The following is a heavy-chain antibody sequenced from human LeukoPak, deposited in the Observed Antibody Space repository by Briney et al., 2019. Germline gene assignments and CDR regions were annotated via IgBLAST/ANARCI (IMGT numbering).Heavy chain of an antibody. CDR3: AKDGYDSSGYYTTPFDY. Sequence: GGSLRLSCAASGFTFSSYAMSWVRQAPGKGLEWVSAISGSGGSTYYADSVKGRFTISRDNSKNTLYLQMNSLRAEDTAVYYYAKDGYDSSGYYTTPFDYWGQGTLVTVSS. J-gene: IGHJ4*02. CDR2: ISGSGGST. CDR1: GFTFSSYA. D-gene: IGHD3-22*01. V-gene: IGHV3-23*01.